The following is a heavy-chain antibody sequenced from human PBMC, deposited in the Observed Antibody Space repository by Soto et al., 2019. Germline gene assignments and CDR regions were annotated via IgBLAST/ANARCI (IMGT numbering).Heavy chain of an antibody. Sequence: QVQLVESGGDLVKPGGSLRLSCAASGFTFSDHYMSWIRQAPGKGLEWIGYSSNSGSFTRYADSVKGRSSISRDNAKNSLYLQINSLRGDDTAIYYCVRSGDNYNLLDYWGQGTPVTVSS. CDR2: SSNSGSFT. CDR3: VRSGDNYNLLDY. J-gene: IGHJ4*02. D-gene: IGHD1-1*01. CDR1: GFTFSDHY. V-gene: IGHV3-11*06.